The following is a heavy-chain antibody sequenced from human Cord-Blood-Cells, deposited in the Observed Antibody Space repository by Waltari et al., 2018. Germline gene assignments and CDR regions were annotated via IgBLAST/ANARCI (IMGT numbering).Heavy chain of an antibody. Sequence: EVQLVESGGGLVKPGGSLRLSCAPSGFTSSSYSMNWVRQAPGKGLELVSSISSSSSYIYYADSVKGRFTISRDNAKNSLYLQMNSLRAEDTAVYYCARDRGEGDYFDYWGQGTLVTVSS. CDR3: ARDRGEGDYFDY. J-gene: IGHJ4*02. D-gene: IGHD3-10*01. CDR2: ISSSSSYI. CDR1: GFTSSSYS. V-gene: IGHV3-21*01.